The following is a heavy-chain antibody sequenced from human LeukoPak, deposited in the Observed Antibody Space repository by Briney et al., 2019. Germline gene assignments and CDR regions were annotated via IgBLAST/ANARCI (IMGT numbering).Heavy chain of an antibody. D-gene: IGHD1-26*01. CDR3: AKDLGRYRNNYFDY. V-gene: IGHV3-23*01. Sequence: GGSLRLSCAASGFTFNSYAMSWVRQAPEKGLEWVATISGSGGGTYYADSVKGRFTISRDDSKNTLYLQMNSLRAENTAVYYCAKDLGRYRNNYFDYWGQGTLVTVSS. CDR1: GFTFNSYA. J-gene: IGHJ4*02. CDR2: ISGSGGGT.